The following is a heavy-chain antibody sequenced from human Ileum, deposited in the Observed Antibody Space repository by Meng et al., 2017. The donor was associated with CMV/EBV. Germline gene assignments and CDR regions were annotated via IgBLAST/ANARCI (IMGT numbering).Heavy chain of an antibody. Sequence: ASVKVSCKTSGYTFTGYYMHWVRQAPGQGLEWMGWINPNSGDTKYAQKFQGRVTMTRDTSITTAYMELSSLGSDDTAVYYCATLCPCNPCSDGNCVGWGQGTLSPSPQ. CDR3: ATLCPCNPCSDGNCVG. V-gene: IGHV1-2*02. J-gene: IGHJ4*02. CDR2: INPNSGDT. CDR1: GYTFTGYY. D-gene: IGHD2-15*01.